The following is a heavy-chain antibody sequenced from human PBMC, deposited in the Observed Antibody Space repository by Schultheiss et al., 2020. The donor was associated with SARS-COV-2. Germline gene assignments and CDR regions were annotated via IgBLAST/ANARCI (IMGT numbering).Heavy chain of an antibody. V-gene: IGHV4-38-2*01. Sequence: SETLSLTCAVSGYSISSGYYWGWIRQPPGKGLEWIGSIYHSGSTYYNPSLKSRVTISVDTSKNQFSLKLSSVTAADTAVYYCARSRGSSGIDYWGQGTLVTVSS. CDR1: GYSISSGYY. J-gene: IGHJ4*02. CDR2: IYHSGST. CDR3: ARSRGSSGIDY. D-gene: IGHD6-13*01.